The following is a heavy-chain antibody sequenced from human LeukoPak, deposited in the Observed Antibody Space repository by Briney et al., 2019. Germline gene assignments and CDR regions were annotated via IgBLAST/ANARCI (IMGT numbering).Heavy chain of an antibody. J-gene: IGHJ4*02. Sequence: PSETLSLTCTVSGGSISSYYWSWIRQPAGKGLEWIGRIYTSGSTNYNPSLKSRVTMSVDTSENQFSLKLSSVTAADTAVYYCARAYYYYSRGDFDYWGQGTLVTVSS. D-gene: IGHD3-10*01. CDR2: IYTSGST. CDR1: GGSISSYY. V-gene: IGHV4-4*07. CDR3: ARAYYYYSRGDFDY.